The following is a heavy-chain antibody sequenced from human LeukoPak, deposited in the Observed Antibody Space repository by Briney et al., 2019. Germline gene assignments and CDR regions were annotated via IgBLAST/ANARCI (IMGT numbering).Heavy chain of an antibody. D-gene: IGHD3-10*01. CDR1: GYTFTNYG. V-gene: IGHV1-18*01. CDR3: AIEGPGEFDPTFDY. CDR2: ISPYNGNT. Sequence: ASVKVSCKASGYTFTNYGISWVRQAPGQGLEWMAWISPYNGNTKYAQKFQGRVTMTTDTSTSTAYMELRSLGSDDTAVYYCAIEGPGEFDPTFDYWGQGTLVTVSS. J-gene: IGHJ4*02.